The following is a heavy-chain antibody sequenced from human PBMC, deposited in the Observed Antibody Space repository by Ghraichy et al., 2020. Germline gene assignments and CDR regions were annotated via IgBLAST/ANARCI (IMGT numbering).Heavy chain of an antibody. V-gene: IGHV4-31*03. D-gene: IGHD6-13*01. J-gene: IGHJ5*02. CDR1: GGSISSGGYY. CDR2: IYYSGST. Sequence: SETLSLTCTVSGGSISSGGYYWSWIRQHPGKGLEWIGYIYYSGSTYYNPSLKSRVTISVDTSKNQFSLKLSSVTAADTAVYYCARAPIAAARNGDWFDPWGQGTLVTVSS. CDR3: ARAPIAAARNGDWFDP.